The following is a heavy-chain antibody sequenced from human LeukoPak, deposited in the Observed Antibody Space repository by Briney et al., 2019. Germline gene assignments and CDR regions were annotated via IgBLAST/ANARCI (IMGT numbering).Heavy chain of an antibody. Sequence: GGSLRLSCAVSGFTVSSNYMIWVRQAPGKGLEWVGHIKSKTDGGTTDYAAPVKGRFTISRDDSKNTLFLQMNSLKTEDTAVYYCTLPWGSGSYYDYWGQGTLVTVSS. J-gene: IGHJ4*02. CDR1: GFTVSSNY. CDR2: IKSKTDGGTT. D-gene: IGHD3-10*01. V-gene: IGHV3-15*01. CDR3: TLPWGSGSYYDY.